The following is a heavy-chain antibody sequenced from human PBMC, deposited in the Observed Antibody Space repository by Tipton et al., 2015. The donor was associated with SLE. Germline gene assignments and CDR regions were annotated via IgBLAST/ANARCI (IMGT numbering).Heavy chain of an antibody. CDR1: GGSISSGSYY. CDR2: IYTSGST. V-gene: IGHV4-61*09. D-gene: IGHD5-18*01. CDR3: ARDQIAMEPHGMDV. J-gene: IGHJ6*02. Sequence: LRLSCTVSGGSISSGSYYWSWIRQPAGKGLEWIGYIYTSGSTNYNPSLKSRVTISVDTSKNQFSLKLSSVAAADTAVYYCARDQIAMEPHGMDVWGQGTTVTVSS.